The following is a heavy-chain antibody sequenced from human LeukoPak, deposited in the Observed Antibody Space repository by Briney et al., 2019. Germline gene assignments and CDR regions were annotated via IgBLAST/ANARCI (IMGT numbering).Heavy chain of an antibody. D-gene: IGHD4-11*01. CDR1: GYSFTSYW. V-gene: IGHV5-51*01. CDR2: IYPGDSDT. CDR3: ARIRLTPNPVTKYGPVTNYYYYYMDV. J-gene: IGHJ6*03. Sequence: GESLKISCKGSGYSFTSYWIGWVRQMPGKGLEWMGIIYPGDSDTRYSPSFQGQVTISADKSISTAYLQWSSLKASDTAMYYCARIRLTPNPVTKYGPVTNYYYYYMDVWGKGTTVTVSS.